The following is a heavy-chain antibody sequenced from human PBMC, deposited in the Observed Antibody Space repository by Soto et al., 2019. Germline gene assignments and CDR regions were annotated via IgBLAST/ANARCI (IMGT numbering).Heavy chain of an antibody. CDR3: AKQGSSWYYFDY. Sequence: QVQLVESGGGVVQPGRSLRLSCAASGFTFSSYGMHWVRQAPGKGLEWVAVISYDGSNKYYADSVKGRFTISRDNSKNTLYLQMNSLRAEDTAVYYCAKQGSSWYYFDYWCQGTLVTVSS. V-gene: IGHV3-30*18. CDR2: ISYDGSNK. CDR1: GFTFSSYG. D-gene: IGHD6-13*01. J-gene: IGHJ4*02.